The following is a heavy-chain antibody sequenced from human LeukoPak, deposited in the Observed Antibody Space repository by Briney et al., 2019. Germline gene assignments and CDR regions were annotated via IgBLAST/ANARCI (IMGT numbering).Heavy chain of an antibody. D-gene: IGHD3-10*01. CDR1: GFTFSSYA. Sequence: GGSLRLSCAASGFTFSSYATSWVRQAPGKGLEWVSTISGSGGSTYYADSVKGRFTISRDNSKNTLYLQMNNLRAEDTAVYYCTCNYYGSGSYYRRGNYWGKGTLVTVSS. V-gene: IGHV3-23*01. CDR2: ISGSGGST. J-gene: IGHJ4*02. CDR3: TCNYYGSGSYYRRGNY.